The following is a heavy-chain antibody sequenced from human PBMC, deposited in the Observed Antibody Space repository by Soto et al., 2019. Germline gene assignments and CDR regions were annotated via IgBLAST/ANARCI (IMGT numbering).Heavy chain of an antibody. D-gene: IGHD3-9*01. Sequence: GGSLRLSFAASGFTFSSYGMRWVRQAPGKGLEWVSDISAGGSTTYYAESVKGRFTISRDKSKNSLCLQMNSLRAEDTAVYYCARAECSSPDCLTAYYSYGLDVWGQGSTVTVSS. J-gene: IGHJ6*02. CDR1: GFTFSSYG. CDR2: ISAGGSTT. V-gene: IGHV3-23*01. CDR3: ARAECSSPDCLTAYYSYGLDV.